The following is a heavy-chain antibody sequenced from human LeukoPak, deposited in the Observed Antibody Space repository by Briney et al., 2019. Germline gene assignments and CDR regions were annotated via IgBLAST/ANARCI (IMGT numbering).Heavy chain of an antibody. V-gene: IGHV4-59*01. CDR1: GGSISSYY. Sequence: SETLSLTCTVSGGSISSYYWSWIRQPPGKGLEWIGYIYYSGSTNYNPSLKSRVTISVDTSKNQFSLKLSSVTAADTAVYYCARGRQYYDFWSGPYFDYWGQGTLVTVSS. CDR3: ARGRQYYDFWSGPYFDY. J-gene: IGHJ4*02. D-gene: IGHD3-3*01. CDR2: IYYSGST.